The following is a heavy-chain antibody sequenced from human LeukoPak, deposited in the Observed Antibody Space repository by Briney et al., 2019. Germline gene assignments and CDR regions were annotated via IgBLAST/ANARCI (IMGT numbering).Heavy chain of an antibody. Sequence: KPGGSLRLSCAASGFTFSDYYMTWIRQAPGKGLECVSYISSSSSHTNYADSVKGRFTISRDNSKNSLYLQMNRLRAEDTAVYYCARDYDSSGYFDYWGQGILVTVSS. D-gene: IGHD3-22*01. CDR2: ISSSSSHT. V-gene: IGHV3-11*05. J-gene: IGHJ4*02. CDR1: GFTFSDYY. CDR3: ARDYDSSGYFDY.